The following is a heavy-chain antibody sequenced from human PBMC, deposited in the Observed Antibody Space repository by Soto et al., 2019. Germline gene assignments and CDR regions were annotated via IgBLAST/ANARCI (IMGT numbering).Heavy chain of an antibody. Sequence: PGGSLRLSCAASGFPFSGSIIHWVRQASGKGLEWVGRIRSKANGYATAYGGSVKGRFTITRDDSQNTAYLQVDSLKTEDTAVYYCTRNLGAKYGFDVWGQGTTVTSP. CDR2: IRSKANGYAT. V-gene: IGHV3-73*01. CDR3: TRNLGAKYGFDV. CDR1: GFPFSGSI. J-gene: IGHJ6*02. D-gene: IGHD1-26*01.